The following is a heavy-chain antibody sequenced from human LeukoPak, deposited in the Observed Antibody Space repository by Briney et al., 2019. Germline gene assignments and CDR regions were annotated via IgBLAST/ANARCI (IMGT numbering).Heavy chain of an antibody. J-gene: IGHJ4*02. CDR1: GLTVGVDC. V-gene: IGHV3-66*01. CDR3: VSVYNNGWYVDY. Sequence: GGSLRLSCAVSGLTVGVDCVSWVRQAPGKGLEWVSVMYGNGETVYGDSVKGRFTISRDNSRNTVYLEMNRPRVEDTAVYHCVSVYNNGWYVDYWGQGTLVTVSS. CDR2: MYGNGET. D-gene: IGHD6-19*01.